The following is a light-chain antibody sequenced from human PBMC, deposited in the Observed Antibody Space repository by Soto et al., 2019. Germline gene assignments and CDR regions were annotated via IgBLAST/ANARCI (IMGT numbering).Light chain of an antibody. Sequence: DIQLTQTPPFLSASVGDRVTIICRASQGISSYLAWYQQKPGKAPKLLIYDASSLESGVPSRFSGSGSGTEFTLTSSSLQPDDLATYYYQQYNSYSFGQGTKVDIK. CDR1: QGISSY. J-gene: IGKJ1*01. CDR2: DAS. CDR3: QQYNSYS. V-gene: IGKV1-9*01.